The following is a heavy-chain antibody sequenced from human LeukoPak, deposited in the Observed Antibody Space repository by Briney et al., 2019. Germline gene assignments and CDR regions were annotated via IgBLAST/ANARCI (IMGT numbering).Heavy chain of an antibody. D-gene: IGHD1-26*01. CDR1: GYTFTSYD. CDR2: MNPNSGNT. V-gene: IGHV1-8*03. J-gene: IGHJ4*02. Sequence: ASVKVSFKASGYTFTSYDSNWVRQATGQGLEWMGWMNPNSGNTGYAQKFQGRVTITRNTSISTAYMELSSLRSEDTAVYYCAREWALGATKGEFDYWGQGTLVTVSS. CDR3: AREWALGATKGEFDY.